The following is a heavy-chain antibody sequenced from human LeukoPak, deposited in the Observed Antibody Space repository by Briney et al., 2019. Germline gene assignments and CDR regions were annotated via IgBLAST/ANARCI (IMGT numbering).Heavy chain of an antibody. J-gene: IGHJ4*02. CDR3: AKDTFRSSGPGY. CDR1: GFTFRSYN. CDR2: ISSSSSYI. Sequence: PGGSLRLSCAASGFTFRSYNMNWVRQAPGKRPEWVSSISSSSSYIYYADSVKGRFTISRDNSKNTLYLQMNSLRAEDTAVYYCAKDTFRSSGPGYWGQGTLVTVSS. V-gene: IGHV3-21*01. D-gene: IGHD6-19*01.